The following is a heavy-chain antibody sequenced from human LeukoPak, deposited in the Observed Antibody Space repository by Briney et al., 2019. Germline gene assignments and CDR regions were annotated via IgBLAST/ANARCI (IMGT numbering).Heavy chain of an antibody. J-gene: IGHJ4*02. CDR1: GFTFSDYY. CDR2: ITSSGSDI. V-gene: IGHV3-11*01. Sequence: GGSLRLSCAASGFTFSDYYMSWIRQAPGKGLEWVAYITSSGSDIYYADSVRGRFSVSRDNAKNSLFLQMNSLRVEDTATYYCASDIVATSGDFWGQGTLVSVSS. D-gene: IGHD5-12*01. CDR3: ASDIVATSGDF.